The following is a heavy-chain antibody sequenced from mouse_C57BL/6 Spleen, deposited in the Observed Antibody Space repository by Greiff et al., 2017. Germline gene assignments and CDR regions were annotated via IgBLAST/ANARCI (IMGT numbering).Heavy chain of an antibody. CDR2: IDPSDSST. CDR3: ARITAVGD. CDR1: GYTFTSYW. D-gene: IGHD1-1*01. V-gene: IGHV1-50*01. Sequence: QVQLQQPGAELVKPGASVKLSCKASGYTFTSYWMQWVKQRPGQGLEWIGEIDPSDSSTNYNQKFKGKATLTVDTSSSTAYMQLSSLTSEDSAVYYCARITAVGDWGQGTTLTVSS. J-gene: IGHJ2*01.